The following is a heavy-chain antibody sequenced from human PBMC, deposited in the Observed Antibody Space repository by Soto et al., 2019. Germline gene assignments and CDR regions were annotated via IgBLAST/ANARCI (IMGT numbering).Heavy chain of an antibody. CDR1: GFTFSSYA. V-gene: IGHV3-23*01. Sequence: GGSLRLSCAASGFTFSSYAMSWVRQAPGKGREWVSAISGSGGSTYYADSVKGRFTISRDNSKNTLYLQMNSLRAEDTTVYYCAKDGTANGRFFDYWGQGTLVTVSS. D-gene: IGHD3-3*01. CDR2: ISGSGGST. CDR3: AKDGTANGRFFDY. J-gene: IGHJ4*02.